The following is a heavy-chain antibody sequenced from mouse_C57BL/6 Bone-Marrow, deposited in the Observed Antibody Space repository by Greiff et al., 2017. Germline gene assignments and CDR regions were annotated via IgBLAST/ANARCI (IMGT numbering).Heavy chain of an antibody. CDR3: ASYRAGGSKGYAMDY. CDR2: ISYSGST. D-gene: IGHD3-3*01. J-gene: IGHJ4*01. CDR1: GYSITSDY. V-gene: IGHV3-8*01. Sequence: VQLKESGPGLAKPSQTLSLTCSVTGYSITSDYWNWIRKFPGNKLEYMGYISYSGSTYYNPSLKSRISITRDTSKNQYYLQLNSVTTEDTATYYCASYRAGGSKGYAMDYWGQGTSVTVSS.